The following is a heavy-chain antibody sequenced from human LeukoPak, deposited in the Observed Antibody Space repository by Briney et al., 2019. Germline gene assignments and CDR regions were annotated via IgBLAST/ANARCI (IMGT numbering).Heavy chain of an antibody. CDR3: VKGHDSSGYYLSYFDY. J-gene: IGHJ4*02. CDR1: GFTFSSYG. V-gene: IGHV3-30*02. CDR2: IWYDGSNK. Sequence: GGSLRLSCAASGFTFSSYGMHWVRQAPGKGLEWVAVIWYDGSNKYYADSVKGRFTISRDNSKNTLYLQMSSLRAEDTAVYYCVKGHDSSGYYLSYFDYWGQGALVTVSS. D-gene: IGHD3-22*01.